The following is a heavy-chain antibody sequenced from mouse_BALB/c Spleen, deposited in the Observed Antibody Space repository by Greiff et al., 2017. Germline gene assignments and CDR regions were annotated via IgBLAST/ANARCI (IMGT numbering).Heavy chain of an antibody. D-gene: IGHD1-1*01. CDR1: GYSITSGYS. CDR2: IHYSGST. Sequence: DVKLQESGPDLVKPSQSLSLTCTVTGYSITSGYSWHWIRQFPGNKLEWMGYIHYSGSTNYNPSLKSRISITRDTSKNQFFLQLNSVTTEDTATYYCARGDSGSSYEAWFAYWGQGTLVTVSA. V-gene: IGHV3-1*02. J-gene: IGHJ3*01. CDR3: ARGDSGSSYEAWFAY.